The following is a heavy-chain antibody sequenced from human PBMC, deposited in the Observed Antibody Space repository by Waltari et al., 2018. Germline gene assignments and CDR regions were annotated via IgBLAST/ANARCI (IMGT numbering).Heavy chain of an antibody. D-gene: IGHD4-4*01. CDR1: GGSISSSSYY. V-gene: IGHV4-39*01. Sequence: QLQLQASGPGLVKPSATLSLTCTVSGGSISSSSYYWGWIRHPPGKGLEWIGSIYESGSTYYNPSLKSRVTISVETSKNQFSLKLSAVTAADTAVYYCARLEATTLASDAFDIWGQGTMATVSS. CDR3: ARLEATTLASDAFDI. CDR2: IYESGST. J-gene: IGHJ3*02.